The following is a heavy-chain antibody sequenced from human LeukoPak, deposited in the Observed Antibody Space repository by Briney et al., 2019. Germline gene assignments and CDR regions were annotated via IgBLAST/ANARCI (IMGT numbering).Heavy chain of an antibody. CDR3: ARVSEDFWSGYYAIDY. J-gene: IGHJ4*02. V-gene: IGHV1-8*03. CDR2: MNPNSGNT. Sequence: ASVKVSCKASGYTFTSYDINWVRQAPGQGLEWMGWMNPNSGNTGYAQKFQGRVTITRNTSISTAYMELSSLRSEDTAVYYCARVSEDFWSGYYAIDYWGQGTLVTVSS. D-gene: IGHD3-3*01. CDR1: GYTFTSYD.